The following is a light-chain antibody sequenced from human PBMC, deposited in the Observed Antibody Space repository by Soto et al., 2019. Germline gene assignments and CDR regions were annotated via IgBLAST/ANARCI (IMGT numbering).Light chain of an antibody. V-gene: IGKV3-11*01. CDR2: DAS. CDR3: QQRSRWPWT. CDR1: QSVRSS. Sequence: EILLTQSPATLSLSPGERATLSCRASQSVRSSLAWYQQKPGQAPSLLIYDASTLATGIPGRFSGSGSGTDFALTISNREVEDFAVYYCQQRSRWPWTFGQGAKVEIK. J-gene: IGKJ1*01.